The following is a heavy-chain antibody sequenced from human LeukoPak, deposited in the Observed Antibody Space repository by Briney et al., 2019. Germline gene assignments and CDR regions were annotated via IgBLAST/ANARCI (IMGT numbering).Heavy chain of an antibody. CDR1: GGSISSSSYY. CDR2: IYYSGST. Sequence: PSETLSLTCTVSGGSISSSSYYWGWIRQPPGKGLEWIGSIYYSGSTYYNPSLKSRVTISVDTSKNQFSLKLSSVTAADTAVYYCARQEWVVPAAISWYFDLWGRGTLVTVSS. J-gene: IGHJ2*01. V-gene: IGHV4-39*01. D-gene: IGHD2-2*01. CDR3: ARQEWVVPAAISWYFDL.